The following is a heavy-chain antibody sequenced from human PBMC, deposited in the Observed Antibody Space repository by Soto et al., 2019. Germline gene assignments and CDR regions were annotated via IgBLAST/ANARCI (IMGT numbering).Heavy chain of an antibody. D-gene: IGHD6-19*01. CDR2: IKQDGSEK. Sequence: PGGSLRLSCAASGFTFSSYWMSWVRQAPGKGLEWVANIKQDGSEKYYVDSVKGRFTISRDNAKNSLYLQMNSLRAEDTAVYYCARIAVAGPPPFDYWGQGTLVTVSS. CDR1: GFTFSSYW. J-gene: IGHJ4*02. CDR3: ARIAVAGPPPFDY. V-gene: IGHV3-7*01.